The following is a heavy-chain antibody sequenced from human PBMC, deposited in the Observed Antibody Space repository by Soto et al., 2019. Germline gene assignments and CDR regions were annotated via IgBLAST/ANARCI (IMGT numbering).Heavy chain of an antibody. CDR1: GGTFSSYA. V-gene: IGHV1-69*06. CDR2: IIPLFGTA. J-gene: IGHJ6*01. Sequence: SSVKVSGKASGGTFSSYAISWVRQAPGLGLEWTGGIIPLFGTANYAQKFQGRVTITADKSTGTAYRELSSLRSEDTAVYYCARLAESGSEVFSASYYDDMDVWGPGTTVTVSS. CDR3: ARLAESGSEVFSASYYDDMDV. D-gene: IGHD5-12*01.